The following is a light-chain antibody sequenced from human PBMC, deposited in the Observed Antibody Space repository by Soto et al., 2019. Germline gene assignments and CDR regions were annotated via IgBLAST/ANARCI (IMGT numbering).Light chain of an antibody. Sequence: EIVLTQFPATLAVSPGERAILSCRASQSVGSNLAWYQQKPGQAPRLLIYGASTRATDIPARFSGSGSGTDFTLVITRLQSEDFGVYFCQHYNKWLELTFGGGTRVEI. CDR2: GAS. CDR3: QHYNKWLELT. V-gene: IGKV3-15*01. J-gene: IGKJ4*01. CDR1: QSVGSN.